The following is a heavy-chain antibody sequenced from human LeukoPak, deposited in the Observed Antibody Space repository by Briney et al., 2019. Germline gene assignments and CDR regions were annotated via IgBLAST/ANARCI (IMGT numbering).Heavy chain of an antibody. J-gene: IGHJ4*02. V-gene: IGHV3-23*01. CDR2: VRGDGGST. Sequence: GGSLRLSCAASGFSFINYAMCWVRQAPGKGLEWVSFVRGDGGSTYYADSVKGRFAISRDNSENTVYLHMSSLRAEDTAVYYCAKDRPGGFGSWGRGTLVTVSS. D-gene: IGHD1-14*01. CDR3: AKDRPGGFGS. CDR1: GFSFINYA.